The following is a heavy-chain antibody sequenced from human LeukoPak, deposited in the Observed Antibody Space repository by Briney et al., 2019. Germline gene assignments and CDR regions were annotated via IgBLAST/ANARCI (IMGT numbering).Heavy chain of an antibody. D-gene: IGHD2-2*01. Sequence: GGSLRLSCSASGFTFSNYWMSWVRQAPGKGLEWVANIKQDESEKYYVDSVKGRFTISRDNAKSSLYLQMNILRAEDTAVYYCARALDSSSSRYQAFEEWGQGTLVTVSS. V-gene: IGHV3-7*01. J-gene: IGHJ4*02. CDR2: IKQDESEK. CDR3: ARALDSSSSRYQAFEE. CDR1: GFTFSNYW.